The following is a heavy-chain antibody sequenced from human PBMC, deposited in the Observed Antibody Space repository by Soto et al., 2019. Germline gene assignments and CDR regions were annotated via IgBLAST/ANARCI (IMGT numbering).Heavy chain of an antibody. CDR1: GGSISGYY. CDR2: INYSGST. Sequence: QVQLQESGPGLVKPSETLFLTCTVSGGSISGYYWSWIRQPPGKGLEWIGYINYSGSTNYNPSLKSRLTISVDTSKNQFSLKLSSVTAADAAIYYCARLVVRGRIPDYGKNWYFDLWGRGTLVTVSS. D-gene: IGHD4-17*01. J-gene: IGHJ2*01. CDR3: ARLVVRGRIPDYGKNWYFDL. V-gene: IGHV4-59*08.